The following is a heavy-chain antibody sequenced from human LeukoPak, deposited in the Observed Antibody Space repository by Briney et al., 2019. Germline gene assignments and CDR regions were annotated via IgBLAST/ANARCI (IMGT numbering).Heavy chain of an antibody. V-gene: IGHV3-66*01. D-gene: IGHD6-19*01. J-gene: IGHJ4*02. CDR3: ARLTVSGQLDY. CDR2: VYSDGST. CDR1: GFTVRNNY. Sequence: PGGSLRLSCAASGFTVRNNYMNWVCRAPGKGLEWVSVVYSDGSTYYADSVKGRFTISRDFSKNTLYLQMNSLRVEDTAVYYCARLTVSGQLDYWGQGTLVTVSS.